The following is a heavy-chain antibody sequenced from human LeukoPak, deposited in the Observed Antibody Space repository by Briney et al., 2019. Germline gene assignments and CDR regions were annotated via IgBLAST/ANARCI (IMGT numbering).Heavy chain of an antibody. V-gene: IGHV4-4*07. CDR1: GGSISSYY. D-gene: IGHD4-17*01. Sequence: PSETLSLTCTVSGGSISSYYWSWIRQPAGKGLEWIGRIYTSGSTNYNPSLKSRVTISVDTSKNQFSLKLSSVTAADAAVYYCARVGVTTSYYYYYYYMDVWGKGTTVTVSS. CDR2: IYTSGST. CDR3: ARVGVTTSYYYYYYYMDV. J-gene: IGHJ6*03.